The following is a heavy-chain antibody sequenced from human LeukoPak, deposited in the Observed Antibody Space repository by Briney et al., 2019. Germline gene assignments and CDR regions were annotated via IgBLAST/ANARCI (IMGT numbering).Heavy chain of an antibody. V-gene: IGHV4-38-2*02. Sequence: PSETLSLTCTVSGYSISSGYYWGWIRQPPGKGLEWIGSIYHSGSTYYNPSLKSRVTISVDTSKNQFSLKLGSVTAADTAVYYCARGYPASGYSSGWYYKFDYWGQGTLVTVSS. CDR3: ARGYPASGYSSGWYYKFDY. CDR2: IYHSGST. CDR1: GYSISSGYY. J-gene: IGHJ4*02. D-gene: IGHD6-19*01.